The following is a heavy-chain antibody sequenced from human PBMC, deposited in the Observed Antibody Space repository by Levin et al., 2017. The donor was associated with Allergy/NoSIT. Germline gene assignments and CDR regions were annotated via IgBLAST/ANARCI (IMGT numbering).Heavy chain of an antibody. J-gene: IGHJ6*02. CDR3: VSRAKDLDV. CDR2: ISSSSRYK. V-gene: IGHV3-21*01. CDR1: GFIFNIYS. D-gene: IGHD2-15*01. Sequence: GESLKISCAASGFIFNIYSMNWVRQAPGKGLEWVSSISSSSRYKYYADSLKGRFTVSRDNGKNSLYLQINSLGVEDTAVYYCVSRAKDLDVWGQGTTVTVSS.